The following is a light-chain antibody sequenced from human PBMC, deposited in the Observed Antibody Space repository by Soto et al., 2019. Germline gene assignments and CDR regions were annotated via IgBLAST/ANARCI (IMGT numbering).Light chain of an antibody. CDR3: QQYNSYSALT. CDR1: QSISSW. CDR2: DAS. V-gene: IGKV1-5*01. J-gene: IGKJ4*01. Sequence: DIQMTQSPSTLSASVGDRVTITCRASQSISSWLAWYQQKPGKAPKLLIYDASSLESGVPSRFSGSGSGTEFTLSTSSLQPDDFATYDCQQYNSYSALTFGGGTKVEIK.